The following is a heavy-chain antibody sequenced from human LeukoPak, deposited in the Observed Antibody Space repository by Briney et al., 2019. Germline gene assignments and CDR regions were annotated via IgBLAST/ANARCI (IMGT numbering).Heavy chain of an antibody. V-gene: IGHV4-39*01. CDR3: ARQYAAPNWFDP. CDR2: IYYSGST. J-gene: IGHJ5*02. CDR1: GGSISSSSYY. Sequence: SETLSLTCTVSGGSISSSSYYWGWIRQPPGKGLDWIGSIYYSGSTYYNPSVKIRVTISVDRSKNQFSLKLSSVTAANTAVYYCARQYAAPNWFDPWGQGTLVTVSS.